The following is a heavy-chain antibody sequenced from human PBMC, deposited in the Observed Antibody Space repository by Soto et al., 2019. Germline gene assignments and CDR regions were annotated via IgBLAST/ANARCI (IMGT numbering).Heavy chain of an antibody. Sequence: SETLSLTCAVSGGSISSSNWWSWVRQPPGKGLEWIGEIYHSGSTNYNPSLKSRVTISVDKSKNQFSLKLSSVTAADTAVYYCARGHNPQLLSRYYFDYWGQGTLLTVFS. CDR3: ARGHNPQLLSRYYFDY. CDR2: IYHSGST. CDR1: GGSISSSNW. D-gene: IGHD2-2*01. V-gene: IGHV4-4*02. J-gene: IGHJ4*02.